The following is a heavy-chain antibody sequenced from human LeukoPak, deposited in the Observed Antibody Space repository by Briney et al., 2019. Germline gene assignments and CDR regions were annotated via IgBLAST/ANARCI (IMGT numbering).Heavy chain of an antibody. CDR3: AKLGSVVVVASTHDH. J-gene: IGHJ4*02. CDR1: GFIFSSYA. D-gene: IGHD2-15*01. V-gene: IGHV3-23*01. Sequence: GGSLRLSCAAFGFIFSSYAMSWVRQAPGKGLEWVSVISGASGGNSYYADSVKGRFTISRDNSKNTLYLQMNSLRAEDTAVYYCAKLGSVVVVASTHDHWGQGTLVTVSS. CDR2: ISGASGGNS.